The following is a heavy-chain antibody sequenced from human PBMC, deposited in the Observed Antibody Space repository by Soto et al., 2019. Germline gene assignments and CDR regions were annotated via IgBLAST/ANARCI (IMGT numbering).Heavy chain of an antibody. CDR1: GFTFNNYA. CDR3: AKDRLAGNFDY. CDR2: ISATGGST. Sequence: PGGSLRLSCAASGFTFNNYAMNWVRQAPGKGLECDATISATGGSTYYADSVKGRYTISRDNSKNTLYLQMNGLRDEDTAVYYCAKDRLAGNFDYWGQGTQVTVSS. V-gene: IGHV3-23*01. J-gene: IGHJ4*01.